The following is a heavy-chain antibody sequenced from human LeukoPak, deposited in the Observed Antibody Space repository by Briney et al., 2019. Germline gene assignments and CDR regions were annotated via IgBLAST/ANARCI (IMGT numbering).Heavy chain of an antibody. CDR3: ARVSSWGFDF. D-gene: IGHD6-13*01. V-gene: IGHV4-38-2*02. Sequence: PSETLSLTCTVSGYSISSGYYWGWIRQPPGKGLEWIGSIYHSGSTYYNPSLKSRVTISVDTSKNQFSLKLSSVTAADTAVYYCARVSSWGFDFWGKGALVTVSS. CDR2: IYHSGST. J-gene: IGHJ4*02. CDR1: GYSISSGYY.